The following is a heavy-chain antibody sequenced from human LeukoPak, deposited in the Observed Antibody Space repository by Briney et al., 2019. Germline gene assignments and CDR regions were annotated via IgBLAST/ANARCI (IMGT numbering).Heavy chain of an antibody. CDR3: ATDRGWRTSGYYLYYFEY. J-gene: IGHJ4*02. CDR2: IKHDGSEK. Sequence: PGGSPRPSCAASGFIFTNYFMSWVRQAPGKGLEWVASIKHDGSEKYYVDSVRGRFTISRDNTMNSLFLQMSSLRAEDTAVYYCATDRGWRTSGYYLYYFEYWGQGTLVTYSS. CDR1: GFIFTNYF. V-gene: IGHV3-7*01. D-gene: IGHD3-3*01.